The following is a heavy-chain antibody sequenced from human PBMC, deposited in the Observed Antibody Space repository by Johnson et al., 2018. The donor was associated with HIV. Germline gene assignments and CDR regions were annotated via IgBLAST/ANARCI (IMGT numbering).Heavy chain of an antibody. CDR2: ISVTGGTI. V-gene: IGHV3-11*04. D-gene: IGHD6-13*01. CDR3: ARDEAAVRMVANDAFDI. CDR1: GFTVSSNY. Sequence: QMLLVESGGGLVQPGGSLRLSCAASGFTVSSNYMSWIRQPPGKGLEWVSYISVTGGTIHSADSVKGRFTISRDNGKNSLYLQMNSLRAEDTAVYYCARDEAAVRMVANDAFDIWGQGTMVTVSS. J-gene: IGHJ3*02.